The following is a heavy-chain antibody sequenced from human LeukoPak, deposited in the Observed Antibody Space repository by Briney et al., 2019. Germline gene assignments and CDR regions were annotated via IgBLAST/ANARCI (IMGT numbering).Heavy chain of an antibody. CDR1: GYTFTGYY. CDR3: ARGDYDILTGYHGNWFDP. Sequence: ASVTVSCKASGYTFTGYYMHWVRQAPGQGLEWMGWINPNSGGTNYAQKFQGRVAMTRDTSISTAYMELSRLRSDDTAVYYCARGDYDILTGYHGNWFDPWGQGTLVTVSS. D-gene: IGHD3-9*01. CDR2: INPNSGGT. J-gene: IGHJ5*02. V-gene: IGHV1-2*02.